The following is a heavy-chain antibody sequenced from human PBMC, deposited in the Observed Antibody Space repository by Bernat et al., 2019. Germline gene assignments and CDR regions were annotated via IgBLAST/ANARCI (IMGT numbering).Heavy chain of an antibody. J-gene: IGHJ6*03. Sequence: QVQLVESGGGLVKPGGSLRLSCPASGFTFSDYYMSWIRQAPGKGLHWVSYISSSSSYTNYADSVKGRFTISRDNAKNSLYLQMNSLRAEDTAVYYCARGTSTSAPYMDVWGKGTTVTVSS. CDR1: GFTFSDYY. V-gene: IGHV3-11*05. CDR2: ISSSSSYT. CDR3: ARGTSTSAPYMDV.